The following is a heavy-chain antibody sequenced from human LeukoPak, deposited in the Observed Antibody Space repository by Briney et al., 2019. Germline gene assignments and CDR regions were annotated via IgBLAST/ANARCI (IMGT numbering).Heavy chain of an antibody. J-gene: IGHJ4*02. CDR1: GFTVSSNY. CDR2: ISDSGGST. V-gene: IGHV3-23*01. D-gene: IGHD1-1*01. Sequence: GGSLILSCAASGFTVSSNYMNWVRQAPGKGLERVSLISDSGGSTYYADSVKGRFTISRDNSKNTLYLQMNSLRAEDTAVYYCARGDWNDDYFDYWGQGTLVTVSS. CDR3: ARGDWNDDYFDY.